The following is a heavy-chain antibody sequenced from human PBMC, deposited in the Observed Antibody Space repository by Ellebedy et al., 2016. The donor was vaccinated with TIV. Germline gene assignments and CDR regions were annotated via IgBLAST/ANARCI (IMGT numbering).Heavy chain of an antibody. V-gene: IGHV3-21*04. CDR2: ISKTSSYI. D-gene: IGHD1-1*01. CDR3: ARWNLPFDY. CDR1: GFSFSSYS. Sequence: GESLKISXATSGFSFSSYSMIWFRQAPGKGLEWVSSISKTSSYIYYADSVKGRFTISRDNAKNSLYLQMNSLRAEDTAVYYCARWNLPFDYWGQGTLVTVSS. J-gene: IGHJ4*02.